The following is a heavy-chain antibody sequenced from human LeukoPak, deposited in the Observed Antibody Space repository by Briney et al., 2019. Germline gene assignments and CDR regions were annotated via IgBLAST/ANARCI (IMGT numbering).Heavy chain of an antibody. V-gene: IGHV4-34*01. Sequence: SETLSLTCAVYGGSFSGYYWSWIRQPPGKGLEWIGEINHSGSTNYNPSLKSRVTISVDTSKNQFSLKLSSVTAADTAVYYCARGYYYYGMDVWGQGTTVTVSS. CDR3: ARGYYYYGMDV. J-gene: IGHJ6*02. CDR2: INHSGST. CDR1: GGSFSGYY.